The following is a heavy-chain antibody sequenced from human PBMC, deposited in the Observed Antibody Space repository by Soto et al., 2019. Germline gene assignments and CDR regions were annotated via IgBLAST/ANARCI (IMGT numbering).Heavy chain of an antibody. V-gene: IGHV4-39*01. CDR2: IYYNGDT. J-gene: IGHJ4*02. Sequence: SETLSLTCTVSGASISSDGFYWGWIRQPPGKGLEWIASIYYNGDTFHNPSLKSRVTMSADTSKNTFSLNLRSVTAADTAVFYCARHVRDSRSLSGRYYFDYWGQGSLVTVSS. D-gene: IGHD6-6*01. CDR3: ARHVRDSRSLSGRYYFDY. CDR1: GASISSDGFY.